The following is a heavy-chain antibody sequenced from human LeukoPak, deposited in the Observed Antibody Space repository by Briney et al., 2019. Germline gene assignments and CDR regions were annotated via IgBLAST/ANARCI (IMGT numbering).Heavy chain of an antibody. D-gene: IGHD1-26*01. Sequence: PSEALSLTCSVSVVSMNGYYWSWLRQSAGNRLEWIGHVDSSGNTNYNPSLESRVTMSVDTSKKQFSLKLTSVTAADMAVYFCARQFLVGSTFHAFDLWGQGTRVTVSS. J-gene: IGHJ3*01. CDR3: ARQFLVGSTFHAFDL. V-gene: IGHV4-4*07. CDR2: VDSSGNT. CDR1: VVSMNGYY.